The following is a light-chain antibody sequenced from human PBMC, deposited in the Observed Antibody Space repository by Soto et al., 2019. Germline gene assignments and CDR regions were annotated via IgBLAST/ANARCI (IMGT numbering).Light chain of an antibody. CDR1: QSISKW. V-gene: IGKV1-5*03. Sequence: DIQMTQSPSTLSASVGDRVTITCRASQSISKWLAWYQQKSGKAPKLLLYQASSLERGVPSRFSGSGSGTEFTLTISSLQPDDFAAYYCQEYWDGTFGQWTKVEIK. J-gene: IGKJ1*01. CDR3: QEYWDGT. CDR2: QAS.